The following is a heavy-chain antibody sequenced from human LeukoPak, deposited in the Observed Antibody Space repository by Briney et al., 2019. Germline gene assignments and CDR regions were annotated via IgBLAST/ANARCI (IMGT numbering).Heavy chain of an antibody. CDR1: GGSISSYY. CDR2: THYSGAT. D-gene: IGHD6-19*01. V-gene: IGHV4-59*08. CDR3: ARTITVAGKYYFDY. Sequence: SETLSLTCTASGGSISSYYWSWLRQPPGKGLEYIGYTHYSGATNYNPSLKSRVTMSEDTSKNQFSLTLSSVTAADTAVYYCARTITVAGKYYFDYWGQGTLVTVSS. J-gene: IGHJ4*02.